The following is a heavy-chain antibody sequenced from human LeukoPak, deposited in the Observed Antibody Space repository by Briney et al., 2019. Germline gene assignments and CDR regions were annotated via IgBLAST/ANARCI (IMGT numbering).Heavy chain of an antibody. CDR2: IKQDGSEK. J-gene: IGHJ6*03. Sequence: GGSLRLSCAASGFTFSSYWMSWVRQAPGKGLEWVANIKQDGSEKYYVDSVKGRFTISRDNAKNSLYLQINSLRAEDTAVYYCARDQAVVTPVSYYYMDVWGKGTTVTISS. V-gene: IGHV3-7*01. D-gene: IGHD4-23*01. CDR3: ARDQAVVTPVSYYYMDV. CDR1: GFTFSSYW.